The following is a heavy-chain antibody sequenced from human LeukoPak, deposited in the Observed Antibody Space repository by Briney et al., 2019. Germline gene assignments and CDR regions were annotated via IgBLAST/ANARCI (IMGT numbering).Heavy chain of an antibody. CDR3: ARDRVRGYYYYGMDV. Sequence: GGSLRLSCAASGFTFSSYGMHWVRQAPGKGLEYVSAISSNGGSTYYANSVKGRFTISRDNSKNTLYLQMGSLRAEDMAVYYCARDRVRGYYYYGMDVWGQGTTVTVSS. V-gene: IGHV3-64*01. CDR1: GFTFSSYG. CDR2: ISSNGGST. D-gene: IGHD3-10*01. J-gene: IGHJ6*02.